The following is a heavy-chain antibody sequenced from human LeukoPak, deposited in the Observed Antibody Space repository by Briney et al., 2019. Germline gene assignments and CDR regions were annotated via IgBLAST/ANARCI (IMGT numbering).Heavy chain of an antibody. Sequence: PGGSLRLSCAASGFTVSGSYMSWVRQAPGKGLEWVSVIYSGGTTYYADSVRGRFTISRDNSKNTLYLQMNSLRAEDTAVYYCARGDDYGGAWYYFDYWGQGTLVTVSS. CDR3: ARGDDYGGAWYYFDY. V-gene: IGHV3-66*01. D-gene: IGHD4-23*01. CDR1: GFTVSGSY. J-gene: IGHJ4*02. CDR2: IYSGGTT.